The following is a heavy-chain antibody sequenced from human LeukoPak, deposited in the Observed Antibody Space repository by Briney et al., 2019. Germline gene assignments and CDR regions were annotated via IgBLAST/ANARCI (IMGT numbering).Heavy chain of an antibody. D-gene: IGHD2-15*01. V-gene: IGHV1-18*01. CDR3: ARVPSGGPFDY. Sequence: ASVTVSCKASGYSFTSYGISWVRQAPGQGLEWMGWISAYNGNTNYAQRLQGRVTMTTDTSTSTAYMELRSLTSDDTAVYYCARVPSGGPFDYWGQGTLVTVSS. J-gene: IGHJ4*02. CDR2: ISAYNGNT. CDR1: GYSFTSYG.